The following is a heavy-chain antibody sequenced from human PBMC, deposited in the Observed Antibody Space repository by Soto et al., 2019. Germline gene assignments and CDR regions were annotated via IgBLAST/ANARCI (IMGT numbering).Heavy chain of an antibody. CDR1: GFIFTRYS. J-gene: IGHJ4*02. D-gene: IGHD3-22*01. Sequence: PGGSLRLSCAASGFIFTRYSMNWVRQAPGKGLEWVSSISSTTNYIYYGDSMKGRFTISRDNAKNSLYLEMNSLRAEDTAVYYCARDIGDYYDSSGSPVYWGQGTLVTVS. CDR3: ARDIGDYYDSSGSPVY. CDR2: ISSTTNYI. V-gene: IGHV3-21*06.